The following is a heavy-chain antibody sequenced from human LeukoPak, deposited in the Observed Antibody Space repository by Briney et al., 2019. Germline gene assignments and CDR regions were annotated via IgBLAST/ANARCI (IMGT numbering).Heavy chain of an antibody. Sequence: GGSLRLSCAASGFTFSSYAMSWVRQAPGRGLEWVSDITGSGDNTYYADSVKGRFTISRDNSKSTLYLQMNSLRAEDTAVYYCAKEPRGYFDYWGQGTLVTVSS. D-gene: IGHD3-10*01. J-gene: IGHJ4*02. CDR3: AKEPRGYFDY. CDR1: GFTFSSYA. CDR2: ITGSGDNT. V-gene: IGHV3-23*01.